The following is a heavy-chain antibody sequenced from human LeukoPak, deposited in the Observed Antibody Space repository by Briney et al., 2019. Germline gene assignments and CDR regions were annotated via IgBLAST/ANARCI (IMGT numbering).Heavy chain of an antibody. D-gene: IGHD4-17*01. V-gene: IGHV4-30-2*01. CDR2: IYHSGST. Sequence: SETLSLTCAVSGGSISSGGYSWSWIRQPPGKGLEWIGYIYHSGSTYYNPSLKSRVTISVDRSKNQFSLKLSSVTAADTAVYYCARATSTVPLYDYWGQGTLVTVSS. CDR3: ARATSTVPLYDY. CDR1: GGSISSGGYS. J-gene: IGHJ4*02.